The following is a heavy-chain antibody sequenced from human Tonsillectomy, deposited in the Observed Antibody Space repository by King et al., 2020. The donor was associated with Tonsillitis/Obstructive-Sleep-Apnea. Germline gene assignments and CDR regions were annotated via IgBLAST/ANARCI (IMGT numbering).Heavy chain of an antibody. Sequence: VQLVESGGGLVQPGGSLKLSCAASGFTFSGSAMHWVRQASGKGLEWVGRIRSKANSYATTYTASVKGRFTISRDDSKNTAYLQMNSLKTEDTAVYYCTRQDSGYDLLTGYYNAGYYFGLDVWGHGTTVTVPS. V-gene: IGHV3-73*01. CDR2: IRSKANSYAT. CDR3: TRQDSGYDLLTGYYNAGYYFGLDV. D-gene: IGHD3-9*01. CDR1: GFTFSGSA. J-gene: IGHJ6*02.